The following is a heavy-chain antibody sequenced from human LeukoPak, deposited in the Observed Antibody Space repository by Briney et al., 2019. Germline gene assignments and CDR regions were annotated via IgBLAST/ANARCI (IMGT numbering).Heavy chain of an antibody. CDR1: GFTFSSYA. CDR3: ARGLPATLLDY. J-gene: IGHJ4*02. CDR2: ISGSGGST. D-gene: IGHD2-2*01. Sequence: PGGSLRLSCAASGFTFSSYAMSWVRQAPGKGLEWVSAISGSGGSTYYADSVKGRFTISRDNAKSSLYLQMNSLRAEDTAIYYCARGLPATLLDYWGQGTLVTVSS. V-gene: IGHV3-23*01.